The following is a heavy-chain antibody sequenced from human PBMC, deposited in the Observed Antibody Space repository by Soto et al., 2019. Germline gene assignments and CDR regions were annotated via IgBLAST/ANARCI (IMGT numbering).Heavy chain of an antibody. V-gene: IGHV3-7*03. CDR2: IKQDGSEK. CDR3: AGVGARYAFDI. Sequence: EVQLLESGGGLVQPGGSLRLSCAASGFTFSSYWMSWVRQAPGKGLEWVANIKQDGSEKYYVDSVKGRFTISRDNAKNSLYLQMNSLRAEDTAVYYCAGVGARYAFDIWGQGTMVTVSS. D-gene: IGHD6-6*01. J-gene: IGHJ3*02. CDR1: GFTFSSYW.